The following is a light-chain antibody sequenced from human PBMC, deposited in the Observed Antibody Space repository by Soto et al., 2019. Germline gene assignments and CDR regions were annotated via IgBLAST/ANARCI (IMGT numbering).Light chain of an antibody. CDR3: QQYNNWPLT. V-gene: IGKV3D-15*01. Sequence: IVLTQSPATLSVSPGERATLSCRASQSVSSNLAWHQQRPGQAPRLLIYGASTRATGVPARFSGGGSGTEFTLTITSLQSEDFAVYWCQQYNNWPLTFGPGRLLEIK. CDR2: GAS. CDR1: QSVSSN. J-gene: IGKJ5*01.